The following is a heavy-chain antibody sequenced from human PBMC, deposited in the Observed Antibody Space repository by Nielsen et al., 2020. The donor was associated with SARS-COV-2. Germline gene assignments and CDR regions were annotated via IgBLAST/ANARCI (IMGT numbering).Heavy chain of an antibody. CDR3: ARESHYGDYGGAFDI. CDR1: GGSFSGYY. D-gene: IGHD4-17*01. Sequence: SETLSLTCAVYGGSFSGYYWSWIRQPPGKGLEWIGEINHSGSTNYNPSLKSRVTISVDTSKNQFSLKLSSVTAADTAVYYCARESHYGDYGGAFDIWGQGTMVTVSS. V-gene: IGHV4-34*01. CDR2: INHSGST. J-gene: IGHJ3*02.